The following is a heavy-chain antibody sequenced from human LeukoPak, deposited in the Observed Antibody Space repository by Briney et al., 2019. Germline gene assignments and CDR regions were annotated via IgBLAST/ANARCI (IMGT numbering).Heavy chain of an antibody. CDR2: ISWDGGTT. CDR1: GFTFDDHA. V-gene: IGHV3-43D*03. Sequence: GGSLRLSCAASGFTFDDHAMHWVRQAPGKGLEWISLISWDGGTTYYADSVKGQFTISRDNSKNSVYLQMNSLRPEDTAIYYCTKGLRFAAALTPFDYWGQGTLVTVSS. J-gene: IGHJ4*02. D-gene: IGHD6-13*01. CDR3: TKGLRFAAALTPFDY.